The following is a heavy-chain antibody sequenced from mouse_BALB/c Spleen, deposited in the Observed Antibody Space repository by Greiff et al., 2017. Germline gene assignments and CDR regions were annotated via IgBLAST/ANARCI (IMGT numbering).Heavy chain of an antibody. J-gene: IGHJ4*01. CDR3: ARFYYRYDGYAMDY. CDR2: ISYSGST. CDR1: GDSITSGY. Sequence: VQLQQSGPSLVKPSQTLSLTCSVTGDSITSGYWNWIRKFPGNKLEYMGYISYSGSTYYNPSLKSRISITRDTSKNQYYLQLNSVTTEDTATYYCARFYYRYDGYAMDYWGQGTSVTVSS. D-gene: IGHD2-14*01. V-gene: IGHV3-8*02.